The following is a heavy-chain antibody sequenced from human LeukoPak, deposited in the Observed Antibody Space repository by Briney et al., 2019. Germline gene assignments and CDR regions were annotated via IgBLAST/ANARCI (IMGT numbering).Heavy chain of an antibody. V-gene: IGHV4-61*02. CDR3: ARDMTGSGWNDAFGI. CDR2: IYSSGSS. J-gene: IGHJ3*02. CDR1: GGSIRSESYY. D-gene: IGHD6-19*01. Sequence: SQTLSLTCSVSGGSIRSESYYWSWIRQPAGKGLEWIGRIYSSGSSKFNPSLKSRVTISIDTSKNQFSLNLSSVTAADTAVYYCARDMTGSGWNDAFGIWGQGTMVTVSS.